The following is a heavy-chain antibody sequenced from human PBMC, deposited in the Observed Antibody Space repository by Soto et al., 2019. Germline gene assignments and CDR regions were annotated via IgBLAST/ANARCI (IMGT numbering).Heavy chain of an antibody. Sequence: QVQLVESGGGVVQPGGALRLSCAASGFTFSSTGMHWVRQAPGKGLEWVAVISHDGGNKYYGDSVKGRFTISRDKSKNPLYLQMNSLRADDTAVYYCAKDWGIAVAAHWGQGTLVTVSS. J-gene: IGHJ4*02. CDR2: ISHDGGNK. D-gene: IGHD6-19*01. CDR1: GFTFSSTG. V-gene: IGHV3-30*18. CDR3: AKDWGIAVAAH.